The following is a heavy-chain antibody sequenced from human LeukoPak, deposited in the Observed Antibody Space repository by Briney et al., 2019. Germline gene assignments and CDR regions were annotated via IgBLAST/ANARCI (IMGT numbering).Heavy chain of an antibody. J-gene: IGHJ4*02. V-gene: IGHV1-2*02. D-gene: IGHD4-23*01. CDR3: ARDLYGGTSATFDY. CDR2: INPNSGGT. Sequence: GASVKVSCNASGDTFTGYYMHWVRQAPGQGLEWMGWINPNSGGTYYAQTFQGRVPMTSDTSISTAYMELSRLRSANPDVYYCARDLYGGTSATFDYWGQGTLVTASS. CDR1: GDTFTGYY.